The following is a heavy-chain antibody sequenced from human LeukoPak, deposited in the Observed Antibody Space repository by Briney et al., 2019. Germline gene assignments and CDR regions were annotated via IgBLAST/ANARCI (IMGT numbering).Heavy chain of an antibody. CDR3: ARDEWFGELLYY. J-gene: IGHJ4*02. CDR1: GGTFSSYA. D-gene: IGHD3-10*01. V-gene: IGHV1-69*13. Sequence: ASVKVSCKASGGTFSSYAISWVRQAPGQGLEWMGGIIPIFGTANYAQKFQGRVTITVDESTSTAYMELSSLRSEDTAVYYCARDEWFGELLYYWGQGTLVTVSS. CDR2: IIPIFGTA.